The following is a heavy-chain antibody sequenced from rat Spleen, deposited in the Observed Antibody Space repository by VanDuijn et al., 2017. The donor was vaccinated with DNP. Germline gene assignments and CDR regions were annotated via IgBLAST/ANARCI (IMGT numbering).Heavy chain of an antibody. CDR1: GFTFSDYY. Sequence: EVQLVQSGGGLVQPGRSLKLSCAASGFTFSDYYMAWVRQAPSKGLEWVAYITYYDINSYYRDSVTGRFTISRDNAKSTLYLQMNSLKSEDMATYYCARPIYNNHGGFAYWGQGTLVTVSS. J-gene: IGHJ3*01. D-gene: IGHD1-10*01. V-gene: IGHV5-22*01. CDR2: ITYYDINS. CDR3: ARPIYNNHGGFAY.